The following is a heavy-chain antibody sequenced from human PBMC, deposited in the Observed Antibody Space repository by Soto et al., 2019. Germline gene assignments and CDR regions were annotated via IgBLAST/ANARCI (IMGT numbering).Heavy chain of an antibody. V-gene: IGHV4-31*03. CDR1: GGSISSGGYS. Sequence: QVHLQESGPGLVKPSQTLSLTCTVSGGSISSGGYSWCWIRQHPGKGLEWIGYIYYSGRTYDNPSLKSRVTISVDTSNNKYSLKVISVTAAEPAVYYCARGSIGVLDYWGQGTLVTVSS. CDR2: IYYSGRT. D-gene: IGHD2-8*01. CDR3: ARGSIGVLDY. J-gene: IGHJ4*02.